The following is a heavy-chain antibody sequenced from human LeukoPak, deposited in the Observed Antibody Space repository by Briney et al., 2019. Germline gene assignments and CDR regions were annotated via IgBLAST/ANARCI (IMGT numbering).Heavy chain of an antibody. Sequence: SSETLSLTCTVSGASMKTSIYYWGWIRQPPGKGLEWIGSIYYSGNTFYNPSLTSRVTISVDTSKNQFSLKMYSVTAADTAVFYCARHLGPYYYDSSFGYWGPGTLVTVSS. CDR2: IYYSGNT. D-gene: IGHD3-22*01. J-gene: IGHJ4*02. CDR1: GASMKTSIYY. V-gene: IGHV4-39*01. CDR3: ARHLGPYYYDSSFGY.